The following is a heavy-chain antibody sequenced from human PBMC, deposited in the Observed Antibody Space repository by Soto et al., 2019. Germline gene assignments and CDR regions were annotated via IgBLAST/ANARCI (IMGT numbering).Heavy chain of an antibody. CDR3: ARVATGSYSWRES. CDR2: INSVGSIT. CDR1: GFTFSTYW. J-gene: IGHJ5*02. V-gene: IGHV3-74*03. Sequence: EVQLEESGGDLVQPGGSLRLSCAASGFTFSTYWMHWVRQAPGKGLVWVSRINSVGSITTYADSVKGRFTISRDNSKNTLYLQMNSLRADDTAVYYCARVATGSYSWRESWGQGTLVTVSS. D-gene: IGHD1-26*01.